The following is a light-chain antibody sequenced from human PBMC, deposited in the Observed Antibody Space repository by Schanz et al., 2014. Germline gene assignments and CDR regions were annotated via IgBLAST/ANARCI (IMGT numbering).Light chain of an antibody. V-gene: IGKV1-5*01. J-gene: IGKJ2*01. Sequence: SQLTQSPSSLSASVGDRVTITCRASQSISNRLAWYQQKPGKAPKLLIYDASNLEGGVPSRFSGSGSGTEFTLTINSLQPDDCGTYYCQQYKSSPYTFGQGTKLQIK. CDR3: QQYKSSPYT. CDR1: QSISNR. CDR2: DAS.